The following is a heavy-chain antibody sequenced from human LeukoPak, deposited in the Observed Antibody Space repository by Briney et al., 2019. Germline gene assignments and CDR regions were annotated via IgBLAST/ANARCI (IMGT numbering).Heavy chain of an antibody. J-gene: IGHJ4*02. Sequence: SETLSLTCAVYGGSFSGYSWSWIRQTPGKGLEWIGEINHSGSTDYNPSLKSRVTISVDTSKNQFSLKLSSVTAADTAVYYCARGQTHRPYSNYPYFDYWGQGTLVTVSS. CDR3: ARGQTHRPYSNYPYFDY. CDR2: INHSGST. D-gene: IGHD4-4*01. V-gene: IGHV4-34*01. CDR1: GGSFSGYS.